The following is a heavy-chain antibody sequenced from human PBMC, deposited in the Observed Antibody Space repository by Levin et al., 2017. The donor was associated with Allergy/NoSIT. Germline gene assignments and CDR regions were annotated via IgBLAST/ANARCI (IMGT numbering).Heavy chain of an antibody. CDR2: IYTSGST. CDR3: ARLSLRRYGSGSYDWFDP. CDR1: GGSIRSGSYY. D-gene: IGHD3-10*01. V-gene: IGHV4-61*02. J-gene: IGHJ5*02. Sequence: SQTLSLTCTVSGGSIRSGSYYWSWIRQPAGKGLEWIGRIYTSGSTNYNPSLKSRVTISVDTSKNQFSLKLSSVTAADTAVYYCARLSLRRYGSGSYDWFDPWGQGTLVTVSS.